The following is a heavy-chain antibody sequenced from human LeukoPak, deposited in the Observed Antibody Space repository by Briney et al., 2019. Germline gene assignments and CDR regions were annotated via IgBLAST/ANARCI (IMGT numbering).Heavy chain of an antibody. CDR2: IYYSGST. V-gene: IGHV4-39*07. Sequence: GSLRLSCAASGFTFSSYSMNWVRQAPGKGLEWIGSIYYSGSTYYNPSLKSRVTISVDTSKNQFSLKLSSVTAADTAVYYCAREPWFDPWGQGTLVTVSS. J-gene: IGHJ5*02. CDR1: GFTFSSYS. CDR3: AREPWFDP.